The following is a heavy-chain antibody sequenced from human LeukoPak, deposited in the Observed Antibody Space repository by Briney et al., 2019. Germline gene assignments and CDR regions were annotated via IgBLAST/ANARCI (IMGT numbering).Heavy chain of an antibody. CDR3: ARLDSGSYRYFDY. Sequence: SETLSLTCTVSGGSISSYYWSWIRQPPGKGLEWIGYIYYSGSTNYNPSLKSRVTISVDTSKNQFSLKLSSVTAADTAVYYCARLDSGSYRYFDYWGQGTLVIVSS. CDR2: IYYSGST. D-gene: IGHD1-26*01. J-gene: IGHJ4*02. CDR1: GGSISSYY. V-gene: IGHV4-59*08.